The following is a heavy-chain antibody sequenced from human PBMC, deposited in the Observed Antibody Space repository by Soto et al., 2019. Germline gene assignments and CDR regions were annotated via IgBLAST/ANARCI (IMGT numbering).Heavy chain of an antibody. CDR2: IYYSGST. Sequence: SETLSLTCTVSGGSISSYYWSWIRQPPGKGLEWIGYIYYSGSTNYNPSLKSRVTISVDTSKNQFSLKLSSVTAADTAVYYCARDLGYPYYYYGMDVWGQGTTVTVSS. CDR1: GGSISSYY. J-gene: IGHJ6*02. V-gene: IGHV4-59*01. CDR3: ARDLGYPYYYYGMDV. D-gene: IGHD3-16*01.